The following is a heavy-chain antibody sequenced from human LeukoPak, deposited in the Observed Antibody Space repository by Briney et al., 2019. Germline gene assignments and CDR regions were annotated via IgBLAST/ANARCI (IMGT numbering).Heavy chain of an antibody. V-gene: IGHV4-4*07. D-gene: IGHD1-1*01. CDR3: ARGELEPSYFGY. Sequence: SETLSLTCTVSGGSIITSYWSWIRQPAGKGLEYIGRIYTSGSTSYNPSLKSRVTMSLDTSKNQFSPRLTSVTAADTAVYYCARGELEPSYFGYWGQGALVTVSS. CDR2: IYTSGST. CDR1: GGSIITSY. J-gene: IGHJ4*02.